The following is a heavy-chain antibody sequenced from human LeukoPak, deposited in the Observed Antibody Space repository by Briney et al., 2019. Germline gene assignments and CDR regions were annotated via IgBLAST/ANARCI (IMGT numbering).Heavy chain of an antibody. Sequence: ASVNVSCKASGYTFTSYFIHWVRQAPGQGLEWMGRVNPSAGSTTYAQKFQGRVTMTRHTSTRMLYMELSSLRSDDTAVYYCARDDTYGFSNWGQGTLVTVSS. CDR1: GYTFTSYF. V-gene: IGHV1-46*01. CDR3: ARDDTYGFSN. D-gene: IGHD2-8*01. CDR2: VNPSAGST. J-gene: IGHJ4*02.